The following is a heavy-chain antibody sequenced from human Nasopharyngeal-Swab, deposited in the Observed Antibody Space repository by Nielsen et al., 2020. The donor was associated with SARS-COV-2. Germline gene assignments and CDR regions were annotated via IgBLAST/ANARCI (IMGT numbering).Heavy chain of an antibody. CDR3: AKSGSEYDYDHIPVPIDF. CDR1: GFTFSSYA. D-gene: IGHD3-16*01. Sequence: GGSLRLSCTTSGFTFSSYAMNWVRQDPGKGLEWVYSVSGSGGSTHYANSVKGRFAISRDNSKNTLYLQMNSLRVEDTAIYYCAKSGSEYDYDHIPVPIDFWGQGTLVAVSS. V-gene: IGHV3-23*01. J-gene: IGHJ4*02. CDR2: VSGSGGST.